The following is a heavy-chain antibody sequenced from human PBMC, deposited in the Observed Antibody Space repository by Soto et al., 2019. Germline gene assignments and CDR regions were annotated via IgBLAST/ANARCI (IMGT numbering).Heavy chain of an antibody. Sequence: SETLSLTCTVSGGSISSGDYYWSWICQPPGKGLEWIGYIYYSGSTYYNPSLKSRVTISVDTSKNQFSLKLSSVTAADTAVYYCASPKRFSYGMDVWGQGTTVTVSS. D-gene: IGHD3-3*01. CDR3: ASPKRFSYGMDV. J-gene: IGHJ6*02. CDR1: GGSISSGDYY. CDR2: IYYSGST. V-gene: IGHV4-30-4*01.